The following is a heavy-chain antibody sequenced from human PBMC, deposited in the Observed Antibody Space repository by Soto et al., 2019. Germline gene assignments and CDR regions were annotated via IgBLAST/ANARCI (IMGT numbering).Heavy chain of an antibody. Sequence: SETLSLTCTVSGGSISSGGYYWSWIRQHPGKGLEWIGYIYYSGSTYYNPSLKSRVTISVDTSKNQFSLKLSSVTAADTAVYYCARAFYDSSGYLDYWGQGTLVTVSS. CDR2: IYYSGST. V-gene: IGHV4-31*03. D-gene: IGHD3-22*01. CDR3: ARAFYDSSGYLDY. CDR1: GGSISSGGYY. J-gene: IGHJ4*02.